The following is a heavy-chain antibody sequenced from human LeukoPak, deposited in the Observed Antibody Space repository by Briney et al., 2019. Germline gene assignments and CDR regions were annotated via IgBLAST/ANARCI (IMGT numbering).Heavy chain of an antibody. CDR1: GGSISSYY. CDR2: IYYSGST. CDR3: ARLILGYSYDIDSYYYYMDV. V-gene: IGHV4-59*08. Sequence: SETLSLTCTVSGGSISSYYWSWIRQPPGKGLEWIGYIYYSGSTNYNPSLKSRVTISVDTSKNQFSLKLSSVTAADTAVYYCARLILGYSYDIDSYYYYMDVWGKGTTVTVSS. D-gene: IGHD5-18*01. J-gene: IGHJ6*03.